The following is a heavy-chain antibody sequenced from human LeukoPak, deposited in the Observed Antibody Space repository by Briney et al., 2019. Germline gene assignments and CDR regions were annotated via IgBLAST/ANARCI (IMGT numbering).Heavy chain of an antibody. CDR2: INPNSGDT. CDR1: GYTFTGYY. V-gene: IGHV1-2*04. J-gene: IGHJ6*02. Sequence: ASVKVSCKASGYTFTGYYMHWVRQAPGQGLEWMGWINPNSGDTNYAQKFQGWVTMTRDTSISTAYMELSRLRSDDTAVYYCARDRNYYYGMDVWGQGTTVTVSS. CDR3: ARDRNYYYGMDV.